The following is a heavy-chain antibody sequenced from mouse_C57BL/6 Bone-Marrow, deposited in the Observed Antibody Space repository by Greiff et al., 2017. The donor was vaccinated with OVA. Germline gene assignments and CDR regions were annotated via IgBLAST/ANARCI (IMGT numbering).Heavy chain of an antibody. CDR1: GFTFTDYY. J-gene: IGHJ2*01. CDR3: ASSNWDFDY. Sequence: EVHLVESGGGLVQPGGSLSLSCAASGFTFTDYYMSWVRQPPGKALEWLGFIRNKANGYTTEYSASVKGRFTISRDNSQSILYLQMNALRAEDSATYYCASSNWDFDYWGQGTTLTVSS. V-gene: IGHV7-3*01. D-gene: IGHD4-1*01. CDR2: IRNKANGYTT.